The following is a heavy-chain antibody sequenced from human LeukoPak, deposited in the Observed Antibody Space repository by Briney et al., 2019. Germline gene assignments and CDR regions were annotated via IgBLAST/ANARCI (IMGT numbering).Heavy chain of an antibody. V-gene: IGHV1-2*04. D-gene: IGHD1-1*01. CDR3: ARGKRYNWRPGSFNAFDI. Sequence: ASVKVSCKASGYTFTGYYMHWVRQAPGQGLEWMGWINPNSGGTNYAQKFQGWVTMTRDTSISTAYMELSRLRSDDTAVYYCARGKRYNWRPGSFNAFDIWGQGTMVTVSS. CDR1: GYTFTGYY. CDR2: INPNSGGT. J-gene: IGHJ3*02.